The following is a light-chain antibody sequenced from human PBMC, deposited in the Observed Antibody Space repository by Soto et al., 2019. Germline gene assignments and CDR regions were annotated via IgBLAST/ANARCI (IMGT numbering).Light chain of an antibody. V-gene: IGKV3D-7*01. J-gene: IGKJ4*01. Sequence: EIVMTQSPATLSLSPGERATLSXRASQSVSSSYLSWYQQKPGQAPRLLIYGASTRATGIPARFSGSGSGTDFTLTISSLQPEDFAVYYCQQDYHSLTFGGGTKVDIK. CDR2: GAS. CDR1: QSVSSSY. CDR3: QQDYHSLT.